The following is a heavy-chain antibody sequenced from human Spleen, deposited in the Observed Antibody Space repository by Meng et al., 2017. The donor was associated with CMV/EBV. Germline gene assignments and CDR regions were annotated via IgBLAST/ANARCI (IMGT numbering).Heavy chain of an antibody. J-gene: IGHJ4*02. CDR2: IYYSGST. V-gene: IGHV4-59*12. CDR1: GGSINSYY. CDR3: ARGRKVDS. Sequence: SETLSLTCTVSGGSINSYYWSWIRQPPGKGLEWIGYIYYSGSTNYNPSLKSRVTMSVDTSKKQFSLKLTSVTAADTAVYYCARGRKVDSWGQGTLVTVSS.